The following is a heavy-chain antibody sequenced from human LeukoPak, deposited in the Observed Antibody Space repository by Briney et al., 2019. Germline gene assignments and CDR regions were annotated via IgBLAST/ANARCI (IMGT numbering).Heavy chain of an antibody. V-gene: IGHV3-30*18. CDR2: ISYDGSNK. CDR1: GFSFSSYG. J-gene: IGHJ4*02. D-gene: IGHD2-2*02. Sequence: GRSLRLSCVASGFSFSSYGMHWVRQAPGKGLEWVAVISYDGSNKFYADSVKGRFTTSRDNSKNTLYLEMNSLRAEDTAVYYCAKEAPATAIPGVLDFWGQGTLVTVSS. CDR3: AKEAPATAIPGVLDF.